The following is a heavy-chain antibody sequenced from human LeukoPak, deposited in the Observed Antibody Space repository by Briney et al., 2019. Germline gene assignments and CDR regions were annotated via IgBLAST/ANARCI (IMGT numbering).Heavy chain of an antibody. V-gene: IGHV1-18*01. CDR2: ISAYNGNT. CDR1: GYTFTSYV. Sequence: ASVKVSCKASGYTFTSYVISWVRQAPGQGLEWMGWISAYNGNTNYAQKLQGRVTMTTDTSTSTAYMELRSLRSDDTAVYYCARDPYYESSGYTYFDYWGQGTLVTVSS. J-gene: IGHJ4*02. CDR3: ARDPYYESSGYTYFDY. D-gene: IGHD3-22*01.